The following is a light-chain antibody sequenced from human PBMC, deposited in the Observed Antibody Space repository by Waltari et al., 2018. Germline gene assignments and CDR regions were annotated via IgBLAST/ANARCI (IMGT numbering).Light chain of an antibody. CDR3: MQALQTPRT. J-gene: IGKJ2*01. V-gene: IGKV2-28*01. Sequence: EIVGPQSPLSLPVTPGEPASIACRSSQSLLHSNGYKYLDWYLQKPGQSAQLLIYLVSTRVSGVPARFSGSGSGTDFTLKINRVEAEDVGVYYCMQALQTPRTFDQGTKLEIK. CDR1: QSLLHSNGYKY. CDR2: LVS.